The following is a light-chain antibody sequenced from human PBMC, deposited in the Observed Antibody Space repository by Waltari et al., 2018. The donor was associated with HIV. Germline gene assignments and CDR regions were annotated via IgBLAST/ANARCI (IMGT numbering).Light chain of an antibody. CDR1: QSISNY. CDR3: QQSFTTPYT. Sequence: DIQMTQSPFSLSASVGDRVTVTCRASQSISNYLNWYQQKPGKVPNILIESTSTLQSGVPSRFSGSGSGTNFTLTISSLQPEDFATYFCQQSFTTPYTFGQGTKLDIK. J-gene: IGKJ2*01. CDR2: STS. V-gene: IGKV1-39*01.